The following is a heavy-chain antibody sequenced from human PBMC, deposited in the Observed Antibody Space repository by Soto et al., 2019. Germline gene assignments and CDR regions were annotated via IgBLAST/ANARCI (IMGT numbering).Heavy chain of an antibody. D-gene: IGHD2-15*01. V-gene: IGHV1-46*01. Sequence: ASVKVSCKASGYTFTNYYLHWVRQAPGQGLEWMGMINPSFGTTSYAQKFQGRVTMTTDESTSTAYMELSSLRSEDTAVYYCAREVYCSGGSCLDYWGQGTLVTVSS. J-gene: IGHJ4*02. CDR1: GYTFTNYY. CDR2: INPSFGTT. CDR3: AREVYCSGGSCLDY.